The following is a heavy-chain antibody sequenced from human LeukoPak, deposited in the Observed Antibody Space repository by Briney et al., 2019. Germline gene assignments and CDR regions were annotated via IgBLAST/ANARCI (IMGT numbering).Heavy chain of an antibody. CDR1: GGSISSGAYY. J-gene: IGHJ4*02. CDR2: IYYSGST. V-gene: IGHV4-31*03. CDR3: ARVGHDSSGYTIDY. D-gene: IGHD3-22*01. Sequence: SQTLSLTCTVSGGSISSGAYYWSWIRQHPGKGLEWIGYIYYSGSTYYNPSIKSRVTISVDTSKNQFSLKLSSVTAADTAVYYCARVGHDSSGYTIDYWGQGTLVTVSS.